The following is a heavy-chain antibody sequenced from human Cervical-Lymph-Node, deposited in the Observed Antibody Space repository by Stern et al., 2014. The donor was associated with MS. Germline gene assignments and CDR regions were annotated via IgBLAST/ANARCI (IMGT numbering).Heavy chain of an antibody. J-gene: IGHJ6*02. CDR3: ARDREWLRRGGYYYAMDV. V-gene: IGHV1-69*01. CDR2: VIPLFGTP. D-gene: IGHD3-3*01. Sequence: QVQLVQSGAEVKKPGSSVKVSCRASGDAFGSFSMNWLRQAPGQGLEWMGGVIPLFGTPNYEQKYLDRVTITADESTSTAYMELSSLRSEDTAVYYCARDREWLRRGGYYYAMDVWGQGTTVTVSS. CDR1: GDAFGSFS.